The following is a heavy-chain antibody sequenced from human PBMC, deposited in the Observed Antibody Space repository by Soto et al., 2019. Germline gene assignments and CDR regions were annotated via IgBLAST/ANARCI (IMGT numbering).Heavy chain of an antibody. V-gene: IGHV1-2*02. J-gene: IGHJ4*02. CDR2: INPTTGDT. D-gene: IGHD2-2*01. CDR3: ARGYCSSIGCSHYFDY. CDR1: GYTFTGNY. Sequence: QVQLVQSGAEVKKPGASVKVSCKASGYTFTGNYLHWVRQAPGQGLEWMAWINPTTGDTKSTQKFQGRVTMTWDTAISTAYLDLSRLRSDDTAIYFCARGYCSSIGCSHYFDYWGQGTLVTVSS.